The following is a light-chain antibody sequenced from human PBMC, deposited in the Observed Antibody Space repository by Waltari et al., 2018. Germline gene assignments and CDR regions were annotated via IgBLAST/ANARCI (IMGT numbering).Light chain of an antibody. CDR3: AAWDDSLNGYV. J-gene: IGLJ1*01. Sequence: QSALTQSASVSGSPGQSITISCTGTSSDVGSYRVVSWYQQYPGKAPKLIIYEGSKRPSGVSLRFSASKSGNTASLTISGLQTEDEADYYCAAWDDSLNGYVFGTGTKVTVL. V-gene: IGLV2-23*01. CDR2: EGS. CDR1: SSDVGSYRV.